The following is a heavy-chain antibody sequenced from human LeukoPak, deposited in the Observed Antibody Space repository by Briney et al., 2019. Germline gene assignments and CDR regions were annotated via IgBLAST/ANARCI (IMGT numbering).Heavy chain of an antibody. Sequence: GRSLRLSCAASGFTFSSYGMHWVRQAPGKGLEWVAVISYDGSNKYYADSVKGRFTISRDNSKNTLYLQMNSLGAEDTAVYYCAKGQWLVLFPDYWGQGTLVTVSS. CDR1: GFTFSSYG. V-gene: IGHV3-30*18. CDR2: ISYDGSNK. D-gene: IGHD6-19*01. CDR3: AKGQWLVLFPDY. J-gene: IGHJ4*02.